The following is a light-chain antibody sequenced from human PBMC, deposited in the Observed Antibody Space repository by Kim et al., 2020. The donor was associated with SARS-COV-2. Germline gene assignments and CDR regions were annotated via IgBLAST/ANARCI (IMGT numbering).Light chain of an antibody. CDR2: KTS. J-gene: IGKJ2*01. CDR3: QQYNTYSNT. CDR1: QNISTW. Sequence: SASVGDRVTITCRASQNISTWLAWNQQKPGKAPKLLISKTSSLESGVSLRFRGSGSGTEFTLTISSLRPDDSATFFCQQYNTYSNTFGQGTKLEIK. V-gene: IGKV1-5*03.